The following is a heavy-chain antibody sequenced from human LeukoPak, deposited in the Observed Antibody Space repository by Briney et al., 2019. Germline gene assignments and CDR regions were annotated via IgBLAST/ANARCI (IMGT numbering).Heavy chain of an antibody. D-gene: IGHD3-10*01. Sequence: PGGSLRLSCTASGFTFGDFAMSWFRQAPGKGLEWVGFIRSEAYGGTTEYAASVKGRFTISRDDSKSIAYLQMNSLKTEDTAVYYCTREKAMVRGVNSFDYWGQGTLVTVSS. V-gene: IGHV3-49*03. J-gene: IGHJ4*02. CDR3: TREKAMVRGVNSFDY. CDR2: IRSEAYGGTT. CDR1: GFTFGDFA.